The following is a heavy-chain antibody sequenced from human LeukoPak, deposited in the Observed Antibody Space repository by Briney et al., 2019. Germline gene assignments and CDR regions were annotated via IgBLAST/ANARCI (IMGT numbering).Heavy chain of an antibody. CDR2: ISSNGGTT. J-gene: IGHJ6*03. V-gene: IGHV3-64*01. CDR1: GFIFSSYA. CDR3: ARRRAYYYYMDV. Sequence: GGSLRLSCAASGFIFSSYAMHWVRQAPGKGLEYVSAISSNGGTTDHANSVKGRFTISRDNSKNTLYLQMGSLRAEDMAVYYCARRRAYYYYMDVWGKGTTVTVSS.